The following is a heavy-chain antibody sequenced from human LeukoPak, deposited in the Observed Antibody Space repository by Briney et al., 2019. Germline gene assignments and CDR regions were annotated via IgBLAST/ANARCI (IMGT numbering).Heavy chain of an antibody. CDR3: AREGGFCFGDTCRFFDF. Sequence: GASLKLSCAASGFTFSTSSLNWVRQAPGKGLEWVSSISSSRSYIYYADSVKGRFTISRDNAKNSLYLQMNSLGAEDTAVYYCAREGGFCFGDTCRFFDFWGQGTLVTVSS. D-gene: IGHD2-15*01. V-gene: IGHV3-21*01. CDR1: GFTFSTSS. J-gene: IGHJ4*02. CDR2: ISSSRSYI.